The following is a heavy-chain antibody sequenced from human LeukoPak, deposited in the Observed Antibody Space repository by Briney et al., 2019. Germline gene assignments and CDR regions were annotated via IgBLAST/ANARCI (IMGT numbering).Heavy chain of an antibody. CDR2: INHSGST. CDR1: GGSFSGYY. Sequence: SETLSLTCAVYGGSFSGYYWSWIRQPPGKGLEWIGEINHSGSTNYNPSLKSRVTISVDTSKNQFSLKLSSVTAADTAVYYCARVGYSGSYSVDVWGKGTTVIVSS. D-gene: IGHD1-26*01. J-gene: IGHJ6*04. V-gene: IGHV4-34*01. CDR3: ARVGYSGSYSVDV.